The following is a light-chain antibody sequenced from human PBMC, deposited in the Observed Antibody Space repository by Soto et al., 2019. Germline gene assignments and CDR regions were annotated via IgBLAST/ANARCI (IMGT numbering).Light chain of an antibody. Sequence: QSALTQPASVSGSPGQSITISCTGSSSDVGAYNFVSWYQHHPGRAPKLILYEVTTRPSGVSSRFSGSKSGNTASLTISGLQAEDEADYYCCSYAGSSTYVVFGGGTKVTVL. J-gene: IGLJ2*01. V-gene: IGLV2-23*02. CDR3: CSYAGSSTYVV. CDR1: SSDVGAYNF. CDR2: EVT.